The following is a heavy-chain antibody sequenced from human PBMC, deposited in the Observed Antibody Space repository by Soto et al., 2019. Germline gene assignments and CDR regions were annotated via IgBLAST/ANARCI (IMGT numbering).Heavy chain of an antibody. CDR2: MNPNSGNT. Sequence: GASVKVSCKASGYTFTSYDINWVRQATGQGLEWVGWMNPNSGNTGYAQKFQGRVTMTRDTSISTAYMELSSLRSEDTAVYYCARASRVWFGELLGSVFSLGYWGQGMLVTVSS. CDR3: ARASRVWFGELLGSVFSLGY. V-gene: IGHV1-8*01. D-gene: IGHD3-10*01. CDR1: GYTFTSYD. J-gene: IGHJ4*02.